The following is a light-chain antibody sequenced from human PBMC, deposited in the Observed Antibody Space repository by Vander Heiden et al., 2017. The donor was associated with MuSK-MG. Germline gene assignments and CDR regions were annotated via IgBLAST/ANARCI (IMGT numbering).Light chain of an antibody. CDR1: QSISSY. V-gene: IGKV1-39*01. J-gene: IGKJ4*01. CDR3: QQRDSTLHT. Sequence: DIQMTQSSSSLSASVGDRVTITCRASQSISSYLNWYQQKPGKAPKLLIYAASSLQSGVPSRFSGSGSGTDFTLTISRLQPEDFTTYYCQQRDSTLHTFGGGTKVXIK. CDR2: AAS.